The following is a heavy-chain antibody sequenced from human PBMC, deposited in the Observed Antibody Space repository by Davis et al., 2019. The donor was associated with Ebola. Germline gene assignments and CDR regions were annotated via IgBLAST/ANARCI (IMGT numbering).Heavy chain of an antibody. CDR1: GGSISSYY. CDR2: IYYSGST. CDR3: ARVAYYYDSSGYHTGAFDI. D-gene: IGHD3-22*01. J-gene: IGHJ3*02. V-gene: IGHV4-59*01. Sequence: MPGGSLRLSCTVSGGSISSYYWSWIRQPPGKGLEWIGYIYYSGSTNYNPSLKSRVTISVDTSKNQFSLKLSSVTAADTAVYYCARVAYYYDSSGYHTGAFDIWGQGTMVTVSS.